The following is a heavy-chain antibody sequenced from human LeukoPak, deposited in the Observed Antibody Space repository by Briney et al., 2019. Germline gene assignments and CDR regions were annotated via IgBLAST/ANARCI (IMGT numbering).Heavy chain of an antibody. D-gene: IGHD5-18*01. CDR1: GGSISSSRYY. CDR2: IYYSGST. CDR3: ARDRPRLRGYSYGYYYYMDV. Sequence: PSETLSLTCTVSGGSISSSRYYWGWIRQPPGKGLEWIGSIYYSGSTYYNPSLKSRVTISVDTSKNQFSLKLSSVTAADTAVYYCARDRPRLRGYSYGYYYYMDVWGKGTTVTVSS. V-gene: IGHV4-39*07. J-gene: IGHJ6*03.